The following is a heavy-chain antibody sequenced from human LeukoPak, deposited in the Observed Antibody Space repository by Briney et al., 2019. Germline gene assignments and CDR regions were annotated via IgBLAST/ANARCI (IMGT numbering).Heavy chain of an antibody. CDR3: ARHNRVALYCSSTSCSDY. D-gene: IGHD2-2*01. V-gene: IGHV4-39*01. Sequence: SETLSLTCTVSGGSISSSSYYWGWIRQPPGKGLEWIGSIYYSGSTYYNPSLKSRVTISVDTSKNQFSLKLSSVTAADTAVYYCARHNRVALYCSSTSCSDYWGQGTLVTVSS. J-gene: IGHJ4*02. CDR1: GGSISSSSYY. CDR2: IYYSGST.